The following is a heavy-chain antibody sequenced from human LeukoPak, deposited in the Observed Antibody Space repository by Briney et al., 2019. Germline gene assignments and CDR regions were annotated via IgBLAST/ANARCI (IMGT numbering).Heavy chain of an antibody. CDR2: ISHSGDTI. Sequence: PGGSLRLSCAASGFTFSSYAMAWVRQAPGKGLEWVSGISHSGDTIYYADSVKGRFAISRDNSKNTLFPHMSSLRADDTAVYYCAKDRVSGGKAEWHWGQGTLVTVSS. V-gene: IGHV3-23*01. CDR3: AKDRVSGGKAEWH. J-gene: IGHJ1*01. CDR1: GFTFSSYA. D-gene: IGHD4-23*01.